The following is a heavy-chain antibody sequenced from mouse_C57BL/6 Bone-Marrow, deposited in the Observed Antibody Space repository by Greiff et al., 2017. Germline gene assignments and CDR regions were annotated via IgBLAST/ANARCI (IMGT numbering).Heavy chain of an antibody. CDR3: TRRFTTVGGFAY. Sequence: ESGPGLVKPSQSLSLTCSVTGYSITSGYYWNWIRQFPGNKLEWMGYISYDGSNNYNPSLKNRISITRDTSKNQFFLKLNSVTTEDTATYYCTRRFTTVGGFAYWGQGTLVTVSA. CDR2: ISYDGSN. J-gene: IGHJ3*01. V-gene: IGHV3-6*01. D-gene: IGHD1-1*01. CDR1: GYSITSGYY.